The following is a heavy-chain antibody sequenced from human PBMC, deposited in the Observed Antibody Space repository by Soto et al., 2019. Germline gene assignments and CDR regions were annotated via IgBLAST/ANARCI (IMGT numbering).Heavy chain of an antibody. D-gene: IGHD3-10*01. CDR2: IIPLYGPA. V-gene: IGHV1-69*01. CDR3: ARVTSMVRGVIDNWFDP. J-gene: IGHJ5*02. Sequence: QVPLVQSGAEVKKPGSSVTVSCKASGGTFSSYAIHWVRQAPGQGLEWMGGIIPLYGPAKYAQRFQGRVTITADESTTTVYMELTSLTSPDTAGYYCARVTSMVRGVIDNWFDPWGHGTLVTVSS. CDR1: GGTFSSYA.